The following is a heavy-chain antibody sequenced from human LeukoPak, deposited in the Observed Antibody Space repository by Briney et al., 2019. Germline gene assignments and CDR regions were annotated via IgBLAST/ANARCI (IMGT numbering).Heavy chain of an antibody. Sequence: ASVKVSCTASGYTFTSYGISWVRQAPGQGLEWMGWISAYNGNTNYAQKLQGRVTMTTDTSTSTAYMELRSLRSDDTAVYCCATDPYSSGWYVIGYWGQGTLVTVSS. V-gene: IGHV1-18*01. J-gene: IGHJ4*02. CDR1: GYTFTSYG. CDR3: ATDPYSSGWYVIGY. CDR2: ISAYNGNT. D-gene: IGHD6-19*01.